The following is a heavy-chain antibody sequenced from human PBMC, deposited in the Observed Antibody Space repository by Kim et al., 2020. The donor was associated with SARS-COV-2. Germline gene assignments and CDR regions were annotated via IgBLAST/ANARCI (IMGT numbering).Heavy chain of an antibody. Sequence: SETLSLTCTVSGGSISSYYWSWIRQPPGKGLEWIGYIYYSGSTNYNPSLKSRVTISVDTSKNQFSLKLSSVTAADTAVYYCARDRWLLRGYYYYGMDVWGQGTTVTVSS. J-gene: IGHJ6*02. CDR2: IYYSGST. V-gene: IGHV4-59*13. CDR3: ARDRWLLRGYYYYGMDV. D-gene: IGHD2-15*01. CDR1: GGSISSYY.